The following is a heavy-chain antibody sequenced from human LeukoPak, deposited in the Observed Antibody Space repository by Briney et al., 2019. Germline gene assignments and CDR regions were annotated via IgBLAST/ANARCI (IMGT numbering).Heavy chain of an antibody. V-gene: IGHV3-23*01. CDR3: AKVLYSSSWYEDY. CDR1: GFTFSSYA. J-gene: IGHJ4*02. CDR2: ISGSGGST. D-gene: IGHD6-13*01. Sequence: GGSLRLSCAASGFTFSSYAMSWVRQAPGKGLEWGSAISGSGGSTYYEDSVKGRFTISRDNSKDTLYLQMNSLRAEDTAVYYCAKVLYSSSWYEDYWGQGTLVTVSS.